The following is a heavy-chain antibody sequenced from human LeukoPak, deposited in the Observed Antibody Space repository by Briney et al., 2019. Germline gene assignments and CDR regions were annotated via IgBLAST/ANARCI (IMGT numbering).Heavy chain of an antibody. J-gene: IGHJ4*02. CDR1: GYTFTSYG. Sequence: ASVKVSCKASGYTFTSYGISWVRQAPGQGLEWMGWINTNTGNPTYAQGFTGRFVFSLDTSVSTAYLQISSLKAEDTAVYYCARDEGALWFGELIYWGQGTLVTVSS. CDR3: ARDEGALWFGELIY. CDR2: INTNTGNP. D-gene: IGHD3-10*01. V-gene: IGHV7-4-1*02.